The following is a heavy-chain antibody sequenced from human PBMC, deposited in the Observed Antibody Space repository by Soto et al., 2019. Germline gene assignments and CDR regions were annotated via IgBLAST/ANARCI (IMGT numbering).Heavy chain of an antibody. V-gene: IGHV3-64*01. CDR3: ARRARPDFYYMDV. CDR2: SSSNGVGT. D-gene: IGHD6-6*01. J-gene: IGHJ6*03. Sequence: EVQLAESGGGLAQPGGSLRLSCAASGITLSGYAMDWVRQAPGKGLKYVSGSSSNGVGTYYANSVQSRFTISRDNSKNTVYLQMGSLRPEDMAVYYCARRARPDFYYMDVWGKGTTVTVSS. CDR1: GITLSGYA.